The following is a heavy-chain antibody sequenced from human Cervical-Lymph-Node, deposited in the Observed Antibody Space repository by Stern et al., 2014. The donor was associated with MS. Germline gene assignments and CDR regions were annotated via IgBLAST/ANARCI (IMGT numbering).Heavy chain of an antibody. CDR2: ISASGGTP. CDR1: GFTFTNYA. CDR3: AKDVRYNSGWPPRRFDP. Sequence: EVQLVESGGGLVQPGGSLRLSCAASGFTFTNYAMSWVRQAPGKGLEWVSSISASGGTPYYADSVKGRFSVSRDDSQRTAYLRMYSLRAEDTAVYYCAKDVRYNSGWPPRRFDPWGQGTLVTVSS. V-gene: IGHV3-23*04. D-gene: IGHD6-19*01. J-gene: IGHJ5*02.